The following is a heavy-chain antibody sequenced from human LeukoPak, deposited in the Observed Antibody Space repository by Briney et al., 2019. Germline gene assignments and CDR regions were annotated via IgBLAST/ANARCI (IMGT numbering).Heavy chain of an antibody. J-gene: IGHJ4*02. V-gene: IGHV3-7*03. D-gene: IGHD3-9*01. Sequence: GGSLRLSCAASGFTYSSYWMSWVRQAPGKGLEWVANIKQDGSEKYYVDSVKGRFTISRDNAKNSLYLQMNSLRAEDTAVYYCARVPRGYDILTGYYPLYFDYWGQGTLVTVSS. CDR2: IKQDGSEK. CDR1: GFTYSSYW. CDR3: ARVPRGYDILTGYYPLYFDY.